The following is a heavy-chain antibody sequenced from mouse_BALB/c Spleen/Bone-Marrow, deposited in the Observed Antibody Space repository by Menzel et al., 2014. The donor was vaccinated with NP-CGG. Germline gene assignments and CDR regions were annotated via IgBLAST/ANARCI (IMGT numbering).Heavy chain of an antibody. J-gene: IGHJ4*01. CDR3: ARGSFITTVHYYAMQY. Sequence: VQLVESGPGLVAPSQSLSITCTVSGFSLTSYGVHWVRQPPGKGLEWLGVIWAGGSTNYNSALMSRLSISKDNSKSQVFLKMNSLQTDDTAMYYCARGSFITTVHYYAMQYWGQGTSVPVSS. CDR2: IWAGGST. D-gene: IGHD1-2*01. V-gene: IGHV2-9*02. CDR1: GFSLTSYG.